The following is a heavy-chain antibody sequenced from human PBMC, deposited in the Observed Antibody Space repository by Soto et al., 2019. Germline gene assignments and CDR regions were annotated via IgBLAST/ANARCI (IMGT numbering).Heavy chain of an antibody. CDR3: ARESGGATATLDYYYFYMDV. CDR1: GYTFSDYY. D-gene: IGHD5-12*01. CDR2: INPNSGDA. J-gene: IGHJ6*03. Sequence: QVQLVQSGAEVKKPGASVTVSCKASGYTFSDYYLHWVRQAPGQGPEWMGRINPNSGDAIFAQKFQGRVTMTGETSVGTAFMELSWLKSADTDVYYCARESGGATATLDYYYFYMDVWGKGTTVTVSS. V-gene: IGHV1-2*05.